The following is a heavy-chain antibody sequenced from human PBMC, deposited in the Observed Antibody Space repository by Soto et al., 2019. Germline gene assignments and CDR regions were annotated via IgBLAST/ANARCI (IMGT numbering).Heavy chain of an antibody. Sequence: SETLSLTCTVSGGSISSYYWSWIRQPPGKGLEWIGYIYYSGSTNYNPSLKSRVTISVDTSKNQFSLKLSSVTAADTAVYYCARNSLGIAVAGTGFDYWGQGTLVTVSS. CDR2: IYYSGST. J-gene: IGHJ4*02. CDR3: ARNSLGIAVAGTGFDY. CDR1: GGSISSYY. D-gene: IGHD6-19*01. V-gene: IGHV4-59*08.